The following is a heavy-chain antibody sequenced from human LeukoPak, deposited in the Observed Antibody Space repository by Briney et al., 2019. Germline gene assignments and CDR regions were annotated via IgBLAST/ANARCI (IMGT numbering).Heavy chain of an antibody. Sequence: GGSLRLSCAASGFTFSSYWMSWVRQAPGKGLEWVANIKQGGSEKYYVDSVKGRFTISRDNAKNSLYLQMNSLRAEDTAVYYCARWGRLVDSGLDYWGQGTLVTVSS. CDR2: IKQGGSEK. J-gene: IGHJ4*02. V-gene: IGHV3-7*01. D-gene: IGHD3-9*01. CDR1: GFTFSSYW. CDR3: ARWGRLVDSGLDY.